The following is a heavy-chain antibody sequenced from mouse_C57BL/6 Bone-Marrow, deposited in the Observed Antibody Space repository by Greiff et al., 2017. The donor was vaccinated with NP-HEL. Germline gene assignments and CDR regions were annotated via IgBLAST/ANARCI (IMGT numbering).Heavy chain of an antibody. Sequence: VKLQESGAELVRPGTSVKVSCKASGYAFTNYLIEWVKQRPGQGLEWIGVINPGSGGTNYNEKFKGKATLTADKSSSTAYMQLSSLTSEDSAVYFCAYYGHWYFDVWGTGTTVTVSS. V-gene: IGHV1-54*01. D-gene: IGHD1-1*01. CDR1: GYAFTNYL. CDR3: AYYGHWYFDV. J-gene: IGHJ1*03. CDR2: INPGSGGT.